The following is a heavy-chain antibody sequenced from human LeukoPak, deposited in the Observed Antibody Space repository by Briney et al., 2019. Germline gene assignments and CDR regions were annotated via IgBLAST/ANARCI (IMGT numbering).Heavy chain of an antibody. CDR2: MNPNSGNT. CDR1: GYTFTSYD. V-gene: IGHV1-8*03. J-gene: IGHJ4*02. D-gene: IGHD3-22*01. Sequence: ASVKVSCKASGYTFTSYDINWVRQATGQGLEWMGWMNPNSGNTGYAQKFQGRVTITRNTSISTAYMELSSLRSEDTAVYYCARAPYYYDSSGYYEDYWGQGTLVTVSS. CDR3: ARAPYYYDSSGYYEDY.